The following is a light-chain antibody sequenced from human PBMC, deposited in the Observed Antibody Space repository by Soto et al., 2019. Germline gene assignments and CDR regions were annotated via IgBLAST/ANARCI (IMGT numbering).Light chain of an antibody. V-gene: IGLV1-40*01. CDR2: YNN. CDR1: NSNIGAGYD. J-gene: IGLJ2*01. CDR3: QSYDKSLSGVV. Sequence: QSVLTQPPSVSGAPGQRVTISCTGSNSNIGAGYDVHWYQQLPGTAPKLLIYYNNIRPSGVPDRFSGSRSGTSAFLAISGLQAEDEADYYCQSYDKSLSGVVFGGGTQLTVL.